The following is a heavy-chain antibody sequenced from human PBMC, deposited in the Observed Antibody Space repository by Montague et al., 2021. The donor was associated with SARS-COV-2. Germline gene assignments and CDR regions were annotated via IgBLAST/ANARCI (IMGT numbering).Heavy chain of an antibody. D-gene: IGHD3-10*01. J-gene: IGHJ6*02. CDR3: ARVRGAALYFGEVGYYGMVV. Sequence: TLSLTCTVSGASVTTGHYYWSWIRQPAGKGLEWIGRVYPSGNTNYNPSLRSRVSISVDMSKNQISLKLSSVTAADTAAYYCARVRGAALYFGEVGYYGMVVWGQGTTVTVSS. CDR1: GASVTTGHYY. CDR2: VYPSGNT. V-gene: IGHV4-61*02.